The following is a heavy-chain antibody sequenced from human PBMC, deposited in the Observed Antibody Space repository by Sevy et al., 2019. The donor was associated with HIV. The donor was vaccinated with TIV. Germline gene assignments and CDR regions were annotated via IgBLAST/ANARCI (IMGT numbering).Heavy chain of an antibody. CDR3: ARDCNSASCLWGLDV. V-gene: IGHV3-7*03. D-gene: IGHD2-2*01. CDR1: GFSFTNYW. CDR2: IKRDAREK. J-gene: IGHJ6*02. Sequence: GGSLRLSCVASGFSFTNYWMTWVRQAPGKGLEWVANIKRDAREKYYVGSVKGRFTISRDNAKESLYLQMKSLRAEATAVYYCARDCNSASCLWGLDVWGQGTTVTVSS.